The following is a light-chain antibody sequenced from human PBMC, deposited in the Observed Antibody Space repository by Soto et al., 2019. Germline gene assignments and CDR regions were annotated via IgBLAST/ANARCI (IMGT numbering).Light chain of an antibody. V-gene: IGKV1-5*01. CDR2: DAS. CDR3: QQYNSYPYT. CDR1: QSISSW. Sequence: DIQMTQSPSTLSASVGDRVTITCRASQSISSWLAWYQQKPGKAPKLLIYDASSLESGVPSRFSGSGSGTEFTLTISSLQPDDFATSYCQQYNSYPYTFGHGTKLEIK. J-gene: IGKJ2*01.